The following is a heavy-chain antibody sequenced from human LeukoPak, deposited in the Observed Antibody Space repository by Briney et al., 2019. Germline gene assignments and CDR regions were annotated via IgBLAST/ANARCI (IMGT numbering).Heavy chain of an antibody. V-gene: IGHV4-59*08. CDR2: IYYSGTT. D-gene: IGHD3-3*02. J-gene: IGHJ4*02. Sequence: SETLSLTCTVSSGSISSHYRSWIRQPPGKRLEWIGYIYYSGTTNYNPSLKSRVTISVDTSKNQFSLKLSSVTAADTAVYYCARHFSHFYFDYWGQGTLITVSS. CDR1: SGSISSHY. CDR3: ARHFSHFYFDY.